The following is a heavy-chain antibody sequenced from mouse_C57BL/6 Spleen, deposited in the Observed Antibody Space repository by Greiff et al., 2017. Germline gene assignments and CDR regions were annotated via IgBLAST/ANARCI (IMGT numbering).Heavy chain of an antibody. D-gene: IGHD1-1*01. Sequence: DVQLQESGAELVKPGASVKLSCTASGFNIKDYYMHWVKQRPEQGLEWIGRIDPEDGETKYAPKFQGKATITADTSSNTAYLQLSSLTSEDTAVYYCAYPSLPTSAWFAYWGQGTLVTVSA. CDR1: GFNIKDYY. CDR2: IDPEDGET. CDR3: AYPSLPTSAWFAY. J-gene: IGHJ3*01. V-gene: IGHV14-2*01.